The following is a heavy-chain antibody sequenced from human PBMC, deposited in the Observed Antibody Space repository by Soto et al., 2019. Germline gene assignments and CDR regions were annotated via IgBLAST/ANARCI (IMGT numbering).Heavy chain of an antibody. CDR3: TKGRGALTVVSNWFDP. Sequence: EVQLVESGGGLVQPGKSLKLSCVAIGFTFEDHAMHWIRQVPGKGLEWVAGINWNSGITGYADSVKGRFTISRDNANNSLHLEMNSLKSEDTALYSCTKGRGALTVVSNWFDPWGQGTPVTVSS. J-gene: IGHJ5*02. V-gene: IGHV3-9*01. D-gene: IGHD3-16*02. CDR2: INWNSGIT. CDR1: GFTFEDHA.